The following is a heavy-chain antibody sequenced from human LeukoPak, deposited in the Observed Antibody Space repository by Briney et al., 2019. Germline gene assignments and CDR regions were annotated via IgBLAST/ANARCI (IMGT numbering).Heavy chain of an antibody. CDR2: IYYSGST. V-gene: IGHV4-59*01. Sequence: ETLSLTCTVFGGSISSYYWSWIRQPPGKGLEWIGYIYYSGSTNYNPSLKSRVTISVDTSKNQFSLKLSSVTVADTAVYYCARVGATLDHDYWGQGTLVTVSS. D-gene: IGHD1-26*01. J-gene: IGHJ4*02. CDR3: ARVGATLDHDY. CDR1: GGSISSYY.